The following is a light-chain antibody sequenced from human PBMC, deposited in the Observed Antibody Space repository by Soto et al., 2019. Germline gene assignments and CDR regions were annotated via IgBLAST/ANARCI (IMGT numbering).Light chain of an antibody. CDR2: HVT. Sequence: SALTKPSSVSRSLGQWITISCSGTSSDVGAYNYVSWYQQYPGKAPKLMIYHVTDRPSGVSNRFSGSKSGNTASLTISGLQAEDEADYYCCSYTTSNTFVFGTGTKVTVL. J-gene: IGLJ1*01. CDR1: SSDVGAYNY. CDR3: CSYTTSNTFV. V-gene: IGLV2-14*01.